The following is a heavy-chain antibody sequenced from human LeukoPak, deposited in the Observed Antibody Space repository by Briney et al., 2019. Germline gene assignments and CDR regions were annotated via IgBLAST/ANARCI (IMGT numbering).Heavy chain of an antibody. CDR3: ARDRRYSSGWYHFDY. V-gene: IGHV4-34*01. CDR1: GGSFSGYY. CDR2: INHSGST. Sequence: SETLSLTCAVYGGSFSGYYWSWIRQPPGKGLEWIGEINHSGSTNYNPSLKSRVTISVDTSKNQFSLKLSSVTAADTAVYYCARDRRYSSGWYHFDYWGQGTLVTVSS. J-gene: IGHJ4*02. D-gene: IGHD6-19*01.